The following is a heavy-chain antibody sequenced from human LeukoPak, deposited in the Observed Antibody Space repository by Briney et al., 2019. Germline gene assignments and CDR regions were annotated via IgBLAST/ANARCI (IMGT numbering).Heavy chain of an antibody. D-gene: IGHD6-13*01. V-gene: IGHV3-9*01. J-gene: IGHJ4*02. Sequence: PGRSLRLSCAASGFTFDDYAMHWVRQAPGKGLEWVSGISWNSGSIGYADSVKGRFTISRDNAKNSLYLQMNSLRAEDTALYYCAKESSSWYYFDYWGQGTLVTVSS. CDR2: ISWNSGSI. CDR1: GFTFDDYA. CDR3: AKESSSWYYFDY.